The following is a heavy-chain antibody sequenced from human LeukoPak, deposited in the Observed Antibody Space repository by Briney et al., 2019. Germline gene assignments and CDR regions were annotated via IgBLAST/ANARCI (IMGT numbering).Heavy chain of an antibody. D-gene: IGHD2-8*01. V-gene: IGHV3-53*01. CDR2: IYSDGTT. J-gene: IGHJ1*01. Sequence: GGSLRLSCAASGFTLRVNYMTWIRQTPGRGLEWVSVIYSDGTTKYADSAKGRFTISRDNSKSMVYLQMDRLRAEDTAVYYCASANFQHWGQGTLVTVSS. CDR3: ASANFQH. CDR1: GFTLRVNY.